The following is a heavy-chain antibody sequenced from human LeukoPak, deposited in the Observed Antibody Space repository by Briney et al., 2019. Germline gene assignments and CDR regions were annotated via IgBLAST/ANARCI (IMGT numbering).Heavy chain of an antibody. J-gene: IGHJ4*02. Sequence: SETLSLTCAVSGGSIRRNSYYWGWLRQPPGTGLEGFGSNYYSGSTYYNPSLKSRVTISVDTSKNQFSLKLSSVTAADTAVYYCARTRYYYNSRSYGAPYYFDYWGQGTLVTVSS. CDR2: NYYSGST. CDR3: ARTRYYYNSRSYGAPYYFDY. CDR1: GGSIRRNSYY. D-gene: IGHD3-10*01. V-gene: IGHV4-39*01.